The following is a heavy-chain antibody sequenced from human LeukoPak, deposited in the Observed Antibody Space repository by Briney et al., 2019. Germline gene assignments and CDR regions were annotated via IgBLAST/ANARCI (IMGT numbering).Heavy chain of an antibody. V-gene: IGHV3-23*01. CDR3: AKISSSSYNYFDY. J-gene: IGHJ4*02. CDR2: ISGSGGSA. CDR1: GFTFSSYA. D-gene: IGHD6-6*01. Sequence: GGSLRLSCAASGFTFSSYAMSWVRQAPGKGLEWVSAISGSGGSAYYADSVKGRFTISRDNSKNTLYLQMNSLRAEDTAVYYCAKISSSSYNYFDYWGQGTLVTVSS.